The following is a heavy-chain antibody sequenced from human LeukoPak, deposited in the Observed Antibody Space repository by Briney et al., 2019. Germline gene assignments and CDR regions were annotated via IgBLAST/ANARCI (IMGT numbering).Heavy chain of an antibody. CDR3: ARHNYYGSGSYGNWFDP. V-gene: IGHV4-4*02. CDR2: IYHSGST. D-gene: IGHD3-10*01. J-gene: IGHJ5*02. Sequence: SETLSLTCAVSGGSISSSNWWSWVRQPPGKGLEWIGEIYHSGSTNYNPSLKSRVTTSVDKSKNQFSLKLSSVTAADTAVYYCARHNYYGSGSYGNWFDPWGQGTLVTVSS. CDR1: GGSISSSNW.